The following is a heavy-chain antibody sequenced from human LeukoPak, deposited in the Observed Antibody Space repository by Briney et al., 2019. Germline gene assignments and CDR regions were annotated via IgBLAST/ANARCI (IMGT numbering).Heavy chain of an antibody. V-gene: IGHV4-34*01. J-gene: IGHJ2*01. D-gene: IGHD2-15*01. Sequence: NPSETLSLTCAVYGGSFSGYYWSWIRQPPGKGLEWIGQINHSGSTNYNPSLKSRVTISVDTSKNQFSLKLSSVTAADTAVYYCARQSCSGGSCYPRPYWYFDLWGRGTLVTVSS. CDR3: ARQSCSGGSCYPRPYWYFDL. CDR1: GGSFSGYY. CDR2: INHSGST.